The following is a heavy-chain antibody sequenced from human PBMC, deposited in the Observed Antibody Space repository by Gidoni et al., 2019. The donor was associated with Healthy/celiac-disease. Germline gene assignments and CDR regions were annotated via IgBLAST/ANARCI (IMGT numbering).Heavy chain of an antibody. CDR3: ARVHKGRYSGSYGWFDP. Sequence: EVQLVESGGGLVQPGGSLRLSCAASGFTFSSSWMHWVRQAPGKGLVWVSRINSDGSSTSYADSVKGRFTISRDNAKNTLYLQMNSLRAEDTAVYYCARVHKGRYSGSYGWFDPWGQGTLVTVSS. CDR2: INSDGSST. V-gene: IGHV3-74*01. CDR1: GFTFSSSW. D-gene: IGHD1-26*01. J-gene: IGHJ5*02.